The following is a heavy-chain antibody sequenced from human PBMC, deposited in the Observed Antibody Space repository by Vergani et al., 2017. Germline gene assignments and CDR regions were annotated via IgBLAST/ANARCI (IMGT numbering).Heavy chain of an antibody. CDR1: GGSISSYY. CDR2: IYYSGST. J-gene: IGHJ5*02. V-gene: IGHV4-59*01. CDR3: ARDRDSGSYYLIEPNWFDP. D-gene: IGHD1-26*01. Sequence: QVQLQESGPGLVKPSETLSLTCTVSGGSISSYYWSWIRQPPGKGLEWIGYIYYSGSTNYNPSLKSRVTISVDTSKNQFSLKLSSVTAADTAVYYCARDRDSGSYYLIEPNWFDPWGQGTLVTVSS.